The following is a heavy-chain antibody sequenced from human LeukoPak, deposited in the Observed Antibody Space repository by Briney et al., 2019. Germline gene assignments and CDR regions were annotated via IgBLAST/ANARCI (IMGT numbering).Heavy chain of an antibody. CDR1: GFTFSSYW. CDR2: INTDGSST. Sequence: GGSLRLSCAASGFTFSSYWMHWVRQAPGKGPVWVSRINTDGSSTIYADSVKGRFTISRDNAKNTLYLQMNSLRAEDTAVYYCTSGYVGIDYWGQGTLVTVSS. V-gene: IGHV3-74*01. D-gene: IGHD2-2*01. CDR3: TSGYVGIDY. J-gene: IGHJ4*02.